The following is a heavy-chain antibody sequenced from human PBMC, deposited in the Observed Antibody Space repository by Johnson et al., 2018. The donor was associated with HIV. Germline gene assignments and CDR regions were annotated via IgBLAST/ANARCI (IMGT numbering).Heavy chain of an antibody. CDR2: IKSKTDGGTT. CDR3: TTAKWLLGAFDI. J-gene: IGHJ3*02. Sequence: VQLVESGGGVVQPGGSLRLSCAASGFTFSNAWMSWVRQAPGKGLEWVGRIKSKTDGGTTDYAAPVKGRFTISRDDSKNTMYLQMNRLKTEDTAVYYCTTAKWLLGAFDIWGQGTMVTVAS. V-gene: IGHV3-15*01. CDR1: GFTFSNAW. D-gene: IGHD3-22*01.